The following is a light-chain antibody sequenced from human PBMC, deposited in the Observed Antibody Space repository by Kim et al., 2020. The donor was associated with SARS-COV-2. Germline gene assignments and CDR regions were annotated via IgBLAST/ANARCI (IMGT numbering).Light chain of an antibody. CDR1: SLRSSY. CDR3: CSRYSRGKKYV. V-gene: IGLV3-19*01. Sequence: SSELTQDPAVSVALGQTVRITCQGDSLRSSYASWYQQKPGQAPLLLFSDENYRPSGFPDRFSGSSAGHSASLTITGAHAADEADFYCCSRYSRGKKYVFG. J-gene: IGLJ1*01. CDR2: DEN.